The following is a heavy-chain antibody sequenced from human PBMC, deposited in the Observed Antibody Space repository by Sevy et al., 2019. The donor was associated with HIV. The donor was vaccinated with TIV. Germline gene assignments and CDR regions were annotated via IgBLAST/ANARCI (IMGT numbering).Heavy chain of an antibody. Sequence: SETLSLTCAVYGGSFSGYYWSWIRQPPGKGLEWIGEINHSGSTNYNPSLKSRVTISVDTSKNQFSLKLSSVTAADTAVYYCARLEDSSSPLYNWFDPWGQGTLVTVSS. CDR3: ARLEDSSSPLYNWFDP. J-gene: IGHJ5*02. CDR1: GGSFSGYY. CDR2: INHSGST. V-gene: IGHV4-34*01. D-gene: IGHD6-6*01.